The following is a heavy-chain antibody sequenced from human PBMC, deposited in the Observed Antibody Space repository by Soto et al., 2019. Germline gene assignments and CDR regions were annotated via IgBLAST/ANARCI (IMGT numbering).Heavy chain of an antibody. V-gene: IGHV3-11*05. CDR1: GFIFSDYY. CDR3: AREKYYKMDV. J-gene: IGHJ6*03. CDR2: ISNSGIT. Sequence: GGSLRLSCAASGFIFSDYYMTWIRQSPGKGLEWISYISNSGITNYADSVKGRFTISRDNAKNSLYLQMDSLRAEDTAVYYCAREKYYKMDVRGQGTTVTVSS.